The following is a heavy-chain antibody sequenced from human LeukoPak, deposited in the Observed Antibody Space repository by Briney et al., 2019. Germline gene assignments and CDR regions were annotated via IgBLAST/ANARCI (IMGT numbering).Heavy chain of an antibody. CDR3: AKDGGRSGSYYFSY. J-gene: IGHJ4*02. V-gene: IGHV3-9*01. D-gene: IGHD1-26*01. CDR1: GGSFSGYY. CDR2: ISWNSGSI. Sequence: LSLTCAVYGGSFSGYYWSWIRQPPGKGLEWVSGISWNSGSIGYADSVKGRFTISRDNAKNSLYLQMNSLRAEDTALYYCAKDGGRSGSYYFSYWGQGTLVTVSS.